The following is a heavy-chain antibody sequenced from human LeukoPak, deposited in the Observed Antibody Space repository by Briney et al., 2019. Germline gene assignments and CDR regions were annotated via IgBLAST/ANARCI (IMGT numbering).Heavy chain of an antibody. CDR3: ARERDSSGYYYFDY. CDR2: IIPIFGTA. Sequence: GASVKVSCKASGYTFTDYYMVWVRQAPGQGLEWMGGIIPIFGTANYAQKFQGRVTITTDESTSTAYMELSSLRSEDTAVYCCARERDSSGYYYFDYWGQGTLVTVSS. D-gene: IGHD3-22*01. V-gene: IGHV1-69*05. CDR1: GYTFTDYY. J-gene: IGHJ4*02.